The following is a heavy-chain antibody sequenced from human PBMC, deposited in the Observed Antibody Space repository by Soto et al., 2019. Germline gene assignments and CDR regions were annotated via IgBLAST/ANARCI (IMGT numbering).Heavy chain of an antibody. J-gene: IGHJ6*02. CDR3: ARVKRGAAAAYLSDYYGRDV. Sequence: QVQLVQSGAEVKKPGSSVKVSCKASGGTFSSYAISWVRQAPGHGLEWMGGIIPIFGTANYAQKFQGRVTIPADEATSTAYMELSSLRSEDTAVYYCARVKRGAAAAYLSDYYGRDVWGQGTTVTVSS. CDR1: GGTFSSYA. V-gene: IGHV1-69*12. D-gene: IGHD6-13*01. CDR2: IIPIFGTA.